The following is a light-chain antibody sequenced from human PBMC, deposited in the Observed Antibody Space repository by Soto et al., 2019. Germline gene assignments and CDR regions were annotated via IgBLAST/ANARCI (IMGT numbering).Light chain of an antibody. CDR1: SSNIGSNP. V-gene: IGLV1-44*01. Sequence: QSVLTQPPSASGTPGQRVTISCSGSSSNIGSNPVNWYQQLPGTAPKLLIYSNNQRPSGVPDRFSCSKSGTSASLAISALQSEDEADYYCAAWDSSLNAHLLFGGGTKLTVL. J-gene: IGLJ2*01. CDR2: SNN. CDR3: AAWDSSLNAHLL.